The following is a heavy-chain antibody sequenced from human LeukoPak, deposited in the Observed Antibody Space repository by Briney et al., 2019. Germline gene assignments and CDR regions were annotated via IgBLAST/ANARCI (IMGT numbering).Heavy chain of an antibody. CDR3: ARVRYSDSSVLTRKRSYYFDY. CDR1: GDSISSYY. V-gene: IGHV4-4*07. CDR2: IHTSGSA. J-gene: IGHJ4*02. D-gene: IGHD3-22*01. Sequence: SSETLSLTCTVSGDSISSYYWSWIRQPAGKGLEWIGHIHTSGSASYNPSLKSRVTMSVDTSKNQFSLKLSSVTAADTAVYYCARVRYSDSSVLTRKRSYYFDYWGQGTLVTVSS.